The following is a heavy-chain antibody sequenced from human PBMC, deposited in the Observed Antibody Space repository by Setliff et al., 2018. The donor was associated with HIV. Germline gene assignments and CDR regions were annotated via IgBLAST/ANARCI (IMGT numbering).Heavy chain of an antibody. J-gene: IGHJ6*03. CDR3: AVSLGDHFYMDV. CDR2: INQSGGA. CDR1: TDSLSSSTNH. D-gene: IGHD3-10*01. V-gene: IGHV4-39*07. Sequence: PSETLSLTCTVSTDSLSSSTNHWGWIRQPPGKGLEWIGEINQSGGAKYNPSLKGRVTISVDTSKNQFSLKLTSVTAADTAVYLCAVSLGDHFYMDVWGKGTTVTVS.